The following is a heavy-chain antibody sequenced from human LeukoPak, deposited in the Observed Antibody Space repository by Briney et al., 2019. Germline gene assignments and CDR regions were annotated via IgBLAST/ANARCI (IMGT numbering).Heavy chain of an antibody. J-gene: IGHJ4*02. Sequence: GGSLRLSCAASGFTVSSNYMSWVRQAPGKGLEWVSVIYSGGSAHYADSVKGRFTISRDNSKNTLYLQMNSLRAEDTAVYYCARVFGYNHFDYWGQGTLVTVSS. CDR3: ARVFGYNHFDY. V-gene: IGHV3-53*01. D-gene: IGHD5-24*01. CDR1: GFTVSSNY. CDR2: IYSGGSA.